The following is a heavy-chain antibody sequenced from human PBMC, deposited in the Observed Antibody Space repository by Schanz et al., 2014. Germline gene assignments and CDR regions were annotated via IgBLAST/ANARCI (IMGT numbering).Heavy chain of an antibody. CDR2: IWFDGSNK. CDR3: ARDGAGRAPDAFDI. V-gene: IGHV3-33*01. Sequence: QVQLVESGGGLVQPGRSLRLSCAASGFTFSRSGMHWVRQAPGKGLEWVAIIWFDGSNKYYADSVKGRFTISRDNAKYSLYLQMNSLRAEDTAVYYCARDGAGRAPDAFDIWGQGTMVTVSS. D-gene: IGHD1-26*01. J-gene: IGHJ3*02. CDR1: GFTFSRSG.